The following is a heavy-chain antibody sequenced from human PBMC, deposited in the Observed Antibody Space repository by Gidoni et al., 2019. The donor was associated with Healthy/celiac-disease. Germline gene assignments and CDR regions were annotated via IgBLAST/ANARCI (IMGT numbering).Heavy chain of an antibody. D-gene: IGHD3-10*01. V-gene: IGHV3-30-3*01. CDR1: SDA. J-gene: IGHJ6*03. Sequence: SDAMHWVRQAPGKGLEWVAVISYDGSNKYYADSVKGRFTISRDNSKNTLYLQMNSLRAEDTAVYYCARVPRSRYYGSGSYYTDYYYYYMDVWGKGTTVTVSS. CDR2: ISYDGSNK. CDR3: ARVPRSRYYGSGSYYTDYYYYYMDV.